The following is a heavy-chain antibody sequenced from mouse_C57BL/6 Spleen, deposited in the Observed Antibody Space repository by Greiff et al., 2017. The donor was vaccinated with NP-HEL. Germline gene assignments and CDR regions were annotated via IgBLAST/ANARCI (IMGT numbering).Heavy chain of an antibody. D-gene: IGHD4-1*01. J-gene: IGHJ2*01. V-gene: IGHV5-4*01. CDR2: ISDGGSYT. CDR1: GFTFSSYA. Sequence: EVQVVESGGGLVKPGGSLKLSCAASGFTFSSYAMSWVRQTPEKRLEWVATISDGGSYTYYPDKVKGRFTISRDNAKNNLYLQMSHLKSEDTAMYYCARDWEGYYFDYWGQGTTLTVST. CDR3: ARDWEGYYFDY.